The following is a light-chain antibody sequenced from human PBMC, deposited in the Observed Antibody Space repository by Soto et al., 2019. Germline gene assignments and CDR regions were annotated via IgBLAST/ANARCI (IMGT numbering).Light chain of an antibody. J-gene: IGKJ1*01. CDR2: GAS. CDR1: QSVSSK. CDR3: QQYGSSGT. V-gene: IGKV3-20*01. Sequence: EIVMTHSPATLSVSPCERATLSFRASQSVSSKLAWYQQKPGQAPRLLIYGASNRATGIPDRFSGSGSGTDFTLTISRLEPEDFAVYYCQQYGSSGTFGQGTKVDNK.